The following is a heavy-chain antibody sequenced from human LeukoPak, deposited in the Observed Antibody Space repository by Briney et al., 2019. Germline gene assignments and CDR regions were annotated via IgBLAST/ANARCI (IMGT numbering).Heavy chain of an antibody. CDR2: LDWDDDK. Sequence: ESGPALVKPTQTLTLTCTFSGFSLSTSGMRVSWIRQPPVKALEWLAPLDWDDDKFYSTSLKTRLPISKDTSKNQVVLTLTNMDPVDTATYYCARMAQDCGGDCYSGLYYFDYWGQGTLVTVSS. J-gene: IGHJ4*02. V-gene: IGHV2-70*04. CDR3: ARMAQDCGGDCYSGLYYFDY. D-gene: IGHD2-21*02. CDR1: GFSLSTSGMR.